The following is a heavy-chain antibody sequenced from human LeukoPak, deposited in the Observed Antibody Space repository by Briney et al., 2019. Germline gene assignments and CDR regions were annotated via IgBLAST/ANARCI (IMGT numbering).Heavy chain of an antibody. Sequence: SETLSLTCTVSGGSITSGGCYWSWIRQHPGKGLEWIGYIYYSGSTYYNPSLKSRVTISVDTSKNQFSLKLSSVTAADTAVYYCARANVADYYYGMDVWGQGTTVTVSS. CDR2: IYYSGST. CDR3: ARANVADYYYGMDV. D-gene: IGHD3-16*01. CDR1: GGSITSGGCY. V-gene: IGHV4-31*03. J-gene: IGHJ6*02.